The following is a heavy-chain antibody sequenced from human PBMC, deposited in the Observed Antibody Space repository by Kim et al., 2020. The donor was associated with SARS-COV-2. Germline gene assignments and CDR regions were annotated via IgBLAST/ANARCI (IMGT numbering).Heavy chain of an antibody. CDR3: ARADCCGSGWFGP. J-gene: IGHJ5*02. Sequence: SETLSLTCTVSGGSIRSSCYYRGWIRQPPGKGLEWIGTVYYNGSTYYNPSLESRVTISVDTSHNHFTLKLRPVTAADTAVYYCARADCCGSGWFGPWGQGTLVSVS. V-gene: IGHV4-39*02. CDR2: VYYNGST. CDR1: GGSIRSSCYY. D-gene: IGHD3-10*01.